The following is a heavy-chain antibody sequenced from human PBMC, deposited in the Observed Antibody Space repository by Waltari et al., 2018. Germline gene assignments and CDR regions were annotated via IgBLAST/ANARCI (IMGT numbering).Heavy chain of an antibody. J-gene: IGHJ4*02. CDR2: ISHDGSTT. D-gene: IGHD2-21*02. Sequence: EVLLVESGGGLGQPGGSLRLSCAASEFSFSTYVMHWVRQAPGKGLVWVSRISHDGSTTTYGDSVKGRFTVSRDNAKNTLYLQMNSLRAEDTAVYYCTRDRDWVLFDYWGQGTLVTVSS. V-gene: IGHV3-74*01. CDR3: TRDRDWVLFDY. CDR1: EFSFSTYV.